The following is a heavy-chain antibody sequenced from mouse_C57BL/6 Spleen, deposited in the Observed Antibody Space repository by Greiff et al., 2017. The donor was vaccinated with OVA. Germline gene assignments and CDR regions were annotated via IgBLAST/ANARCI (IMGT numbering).Heavy chain of an antibody. Sequence: QVQLQQPGAELVKPGASVKLSCKASGYTFTSYWMHWVKQRPGQGLEWIGMIHPNSGSTNYNEKFKSKATLTVDKSSSTAYMQLSRLTSEDSAVYYCARYYGSSYYFDYWGQGTTLTDSS. J-gene: IGHJ2*01. CDR1: GYTFTSYW. CDR2: IHPNSGST. V-gene: IGHV1-64*01. CDR3: ARYYGSSYYFDY. D-gene: IGHD1-1*01.